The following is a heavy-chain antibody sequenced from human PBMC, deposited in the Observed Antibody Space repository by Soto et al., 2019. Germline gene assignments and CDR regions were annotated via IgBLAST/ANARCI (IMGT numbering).Heavy chain of an antibody. CDR1: GGSISSYY. V-gene: IGHV4-59*01. CDR3: ARGTYYYDSSGYYHNWFDP. CDR2: IYYSGST. Sequence: PSETLSLTCTVSGGSISSYYWSWIRQPPGKGLEWIGYIYYSGSTNYNPSLKSRVTISVDTSKNQVSLRLSSVTAADTAVYFCARGTYYYDSSGYYHNWFDPWGQGTLVTVSS. J-gene: IGHJ5*02. D-gene: IGHD3-22*01.